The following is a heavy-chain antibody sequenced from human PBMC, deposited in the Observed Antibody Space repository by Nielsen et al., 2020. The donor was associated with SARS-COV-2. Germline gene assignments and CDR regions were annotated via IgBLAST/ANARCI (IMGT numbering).Heavy chain of an antibody. D-gene: IGHD6-25*01. V-gene: IGHV1-18*04. CDR1: GFTFSRHD. J-gene: IGHJ4*02. CDR3: ATGLGSGYYNY. Sequence: ASVKVSCKGSGFTFSRHDHGITWVRQAPGQGLEWMRWVSAYNGNTNNAQKFQGRVTMTIDTSTSTAYVELRSLRSDDTAVYYCATGLGSGYYNYWGQGSLVTVSS. CDR2: VSAYNGNT.